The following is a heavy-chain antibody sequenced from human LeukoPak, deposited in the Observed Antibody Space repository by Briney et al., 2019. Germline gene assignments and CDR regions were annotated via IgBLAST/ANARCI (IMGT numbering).Heavy chain of an antibody. CDR1: GGSISRYY. J-gene: IGHJ4*02. CDR3: ARVAYGSGTYYLDH. D-gene: IGHD3-10*01. V-gene: IGHV4-59*01. CDR2: IYSSA. Sequence: SETLSLTCAVSGGSISRYYWSWIRLPPGKGLEWIGYIYSSATYNPSLKGRVTISVDTSTNKLSLKLSSVTAADTAMYYCARVAYGSGTYYLDHWGQGTLVTVSS.